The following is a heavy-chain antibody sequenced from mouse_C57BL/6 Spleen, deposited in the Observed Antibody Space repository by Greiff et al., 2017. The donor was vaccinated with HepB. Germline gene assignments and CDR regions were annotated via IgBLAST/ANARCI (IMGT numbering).Heavy chain of an antibody. CDR1: GFNIKDDY. V-gene: IGHV14-4*01. J-gene: IGHJ3*01. CDR2: IDPENGDT. CDR3: TTGGMVTTGFAY. D-gene: IGHD2-2*01. Sequence: EVQLQQSGAELVRPGASVKLSCTASGFNIKDDYMHWVKQRPEQGLEWIGWIDPENGDTEYASKFQGKATITADTSSNTAYLQLSSLTSEDTAVYYCTTGGMVTTGFAYWGQGTLVTVSA.